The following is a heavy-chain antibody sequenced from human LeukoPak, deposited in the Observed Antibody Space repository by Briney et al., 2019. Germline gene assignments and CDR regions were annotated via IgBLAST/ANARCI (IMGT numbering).Heavy chain of an antibody. D-gene: IGHD7-27*01. CDR3: ARGLGKGDY. J-gene: IGHJ4*02. V-gene: IGHV3-48*03. CDR1: GLTFSSYE. CDR2: ISSSGTTI. Sequence: SGGSLRLSCAASGLTFSSYELNWVRQAPGKGLEWISYISSSGTTIYYTDSVKGRFTISRDNAKNSLYLQMNSPRAEDTAVYYCARGLGKGDYWGQGTLVTVSS.